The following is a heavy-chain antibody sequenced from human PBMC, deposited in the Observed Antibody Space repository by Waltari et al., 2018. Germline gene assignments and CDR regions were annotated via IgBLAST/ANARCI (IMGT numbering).Heavy chain of an antibody. D-gene: IGHD6-19*01. CDR3: TRGRYSSGHLDYYGMDV. Sequence: EVQLVESGGGLVQPGRSLRLSCTASGFTFGDYAMSWFRQAPGKGREGVGFIRSKAYGGTTEYAASVKGRFTISRDDSKSIAYLQMNSLKTEDTAVYYCTRGRYSSGHLDYYGMDVWGQGTTVTVSS. J-gene: IGHJ6*02. CDR1: GFTFGDYA. V-gene: IGHV3-49*03. CDR2: IRSKAYGGTT.